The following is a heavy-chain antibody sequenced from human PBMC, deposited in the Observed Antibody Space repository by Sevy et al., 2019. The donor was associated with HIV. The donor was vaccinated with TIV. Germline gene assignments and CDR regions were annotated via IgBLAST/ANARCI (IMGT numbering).Heavy chain of an antibody. CDR3: AKESGYSAFDY. V-gene: IGHV3-9*01. D-gene: IGHD5-18*01. Sequence: GGSLRLSCAASGFTFDDYAMHWVRQAPGKGLEGVSGISWNSGSIGYADSVKGRFTISRDNAKNSLYLQMNSLRAEDTALYYCAKESGYSAFDYWGQGTLVTVSS. CDR2: ISWNSGSI. J-gene: IGHJ4*02. CDR1: GFTFDDYA.